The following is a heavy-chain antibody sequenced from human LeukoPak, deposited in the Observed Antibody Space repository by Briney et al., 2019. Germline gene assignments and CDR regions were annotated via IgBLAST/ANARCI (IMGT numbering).Heavy chain of an antibody. Sequence: SQTLSLTCAVSGGSIDSGGSSWSWIRQPPGKGLEWIGYIYHSGSAYYAPSLKSRVTISVDRSKNQFSLQLNSVTAADTAAYYCARDGGSGSFSFDYWGQGTLVTVSS. CDR2: IYHSGSA. V-gene: IGHV4-30-2*01. CDR1: GGSIDSGGSS. J-gene: IGHJ4*02. D-gene: IGHD3-10*01. CDR3: ARDGGSGSFSFDY.